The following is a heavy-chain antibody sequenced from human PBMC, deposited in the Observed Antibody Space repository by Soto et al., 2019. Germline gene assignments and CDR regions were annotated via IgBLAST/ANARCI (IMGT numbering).Heavy chain of an antibody. CDR2: ISFTGGNT. Sequence: GGSLRLSCAASGFTFNSYTMTWVRQAPGKGLEWVSSISFTGGNTYYADSVKGRFTISRDNFKNMLYLQMNTLRADDTAIYYCAKGLTETTSYYDYWGQGTLVTVSS. CDR1: GFTFNSYT. CDR3: AKGLTETTSYYDY. J-gene: IGHJ4*02. D-gene: IGHD1-7*01. V-gene: IGHV3-23*01.